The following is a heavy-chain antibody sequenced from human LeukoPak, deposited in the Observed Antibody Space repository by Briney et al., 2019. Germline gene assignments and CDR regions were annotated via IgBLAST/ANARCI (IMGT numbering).Heavy chain of an antibody. CDR1: GGTFSSYA. J-gene: IGHJ4*02. V-gene: IGHV1-69*06. D-gene: IGHD6-19*01. CDR3: ASTLIEGCSGCQNPGDY. Sequence: GASVKVSCKASGGTFSSYAISWVRQAPGQGLEWMGGIIPIFGTANYAQKFQGRVTITADKSTSTAYMELSSQRSEDTAVYYCASTLIEGCSGCQNPGDYWGQGTLVTVSS. CDR2: IIPIFGTA.